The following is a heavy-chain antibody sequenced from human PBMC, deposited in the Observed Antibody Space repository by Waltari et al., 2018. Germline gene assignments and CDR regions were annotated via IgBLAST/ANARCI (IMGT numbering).Heavy chain of an antibody. CDR2: LRNTGAT. Sequence: QVQLQESGPGLVKPSETLSLTRTVPGDFPSDDHRTWTRQAPGKGLEWIAYLRNTGATKCTPSLQSRVTISTVTSKKQFSLRLTSVTAADTAVYYCARLPSKYFDSIGWGFFDQWGQGILVTVSS. J-gene: IGHJ4*02. V-gene: IGHV4-59*08. D-gene: IGHD3-22*01. CDR3: ARLPSKYFDSIGWGFFDQ. CDR1: GDFPSDDH.